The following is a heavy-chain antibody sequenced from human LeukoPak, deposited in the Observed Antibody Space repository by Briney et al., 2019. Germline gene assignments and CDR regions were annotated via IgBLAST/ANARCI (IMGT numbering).Heavy chain of an antibody. V-gene: IGHV3-23*01. D-gene: IGHD6-19*01. J-gene: IGHJ4*02. CDR1: GFTFSSYA. Sequence: GGSLRLSCAASGFTFSSYAMSWVRQAPGKGLEWVSGISDSGVGTKHADSVKGRFTISRDNAKNSLYLQMNSLRAEDTAVYYCAFLAVAGRWVDYWGQGTLVTVSS. CDR2: ISDSGVGT. CDR3: AFLAVAGRWVDY.